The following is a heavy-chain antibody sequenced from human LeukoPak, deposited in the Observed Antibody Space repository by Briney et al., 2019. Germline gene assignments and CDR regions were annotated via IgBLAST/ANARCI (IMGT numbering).Heavy chain of an antibody. J-gene: IGHJ4*02. Sequence: PSQTLSLTCTVSGGSISSGDYYWSWIRQPPGKGLEWIGYIYYSGSTNYNPSLKSRVTISVDTSKNQFSLKLSSVTAADTAVYYCAREGCSSTSCSPPDYWGQGTLITVSS. CDR2: IYYSGST. CDR3: AREGCSSTSCSPPDY. V-gene: IGHV4-61*08. CDR1: GGSISSGDYY. D-gene: IGHD2-2*01.